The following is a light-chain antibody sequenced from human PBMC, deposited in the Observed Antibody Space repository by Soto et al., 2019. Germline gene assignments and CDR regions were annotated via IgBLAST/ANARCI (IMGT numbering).Light chain of an antibody. Sequence: DIQMTQSPYFVSASVGDRVTITCRASQGISRWLAWYQQRPGKAPEILIYGASSLQSGVPLRFIGSGSGTDFTLTSSSLQPEDFATYDCQQANSFPLTFVQGTRLEIK. CDR2: GAS. CDR3: QQANSFPLT. J-gene: IGKJ5*01. CDR1: QGISRW. V-gene: IGKV1-12*01.